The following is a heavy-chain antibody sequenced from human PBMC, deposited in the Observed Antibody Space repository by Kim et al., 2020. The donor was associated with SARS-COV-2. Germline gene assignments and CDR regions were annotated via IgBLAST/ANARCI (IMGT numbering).Heavy chain of an antibody. CDR2: IGTAGDT. V-gene: IGHV3-13*04. Sequence: GGSLRLSCAASGFTFSSYDMHWVRQATGKGLEWVSAIGTAGDTYYPGSVKGRFTISRENAKNSLYLQMNSLRAGDTAVYYCARDQGSSSWYKGGASGGMDVWGQGTTVTVSS. J-gene: IGHJ6*02. CDR1: GFTFSSYD. CDR3: ARDQGSSSWYKGGASGGMDV. D-gene: IGHD6-13*01.